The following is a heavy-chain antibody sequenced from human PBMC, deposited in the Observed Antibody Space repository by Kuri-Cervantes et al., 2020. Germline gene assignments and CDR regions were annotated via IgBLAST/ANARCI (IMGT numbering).Heavy chain of an antibody. CDR3: ARGAVSFGY. V-gene: IGHV3-48*03. CDR1: GFTFSSYA. D-gene: IGHD6-19*01. Sequence: GESLKISCAASGFTFSSYAMSWVRQAPGKGLEWVSAISSSGSTIYYADSVKGRFTISRDNAKNSLYLQMNSLRAEDTAVYYCARGAVSFGYWGQGTLVTVSS. CDR2: ISSSGSTI. J-gene: IGHJ4*02.